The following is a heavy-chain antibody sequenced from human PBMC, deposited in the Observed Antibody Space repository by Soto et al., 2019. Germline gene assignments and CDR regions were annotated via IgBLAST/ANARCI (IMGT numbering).Heavy chain of an antibody. CDR3: ARGRGYDFWSGYYDWFDP. V-gene: IGHV1-3*01. Sequence: ASVKVSCKASGYTFTSYAMHWVRQAPGQRLEWMGWINAGNGNTKYSQKFQGRVTITRNTSASTAYMELSRLRSEDTAVYYCARGRGYDFWSGYYDWFDPWGQGTLVTVSS. D-gene: IGHD3-3*01. CDR2: INAGNGNT. J-gene: IGHJ5*02. CDR1: GYTFTSYA.